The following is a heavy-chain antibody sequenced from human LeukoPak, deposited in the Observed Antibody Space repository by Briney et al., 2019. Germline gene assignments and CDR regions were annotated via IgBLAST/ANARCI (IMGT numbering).Heavy chain of an antibody. V-gene: IGHV3-30*04. CDR3: GKGRTGYSYGYGIDS. D-gene: IGHD5-18*01. J-gene: IGHJ4*02. Sequence: GGSLRLSCAASGFTFTNYPIHWVRQAPGKGLEWVAVISYDGDDKYYADSVKGRFTISRDNSKNTVYLQLNSLRAEDTAVYFCGKGRTGYSYGYGIDSWGQGTLVTVSS. CDR2: ISYDGDDK. CDR1: GFTFTNYP.